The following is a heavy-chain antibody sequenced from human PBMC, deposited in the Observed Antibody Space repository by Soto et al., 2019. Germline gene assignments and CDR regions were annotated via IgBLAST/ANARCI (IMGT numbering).Heavy chain of an antibody. D-gene: IGHD3-22*01. J-gene: IGHJ6*02. CDR1: GYTFTSYG. Sequence: PGASVKVSCKASGYTFTSYGISWVRQAPGQGLEWMGWISAYNGNTIYERKFEGRVSMTVDTSTKTASMELRGLRADDTALYFCARSGRGMTMIVVVPLEVWGQGTAVTSP. V-gene: IGHV1-18*04. CDR3: ARSGRGMTMIVVVPLEV. CDR2: ISAYNGNT.